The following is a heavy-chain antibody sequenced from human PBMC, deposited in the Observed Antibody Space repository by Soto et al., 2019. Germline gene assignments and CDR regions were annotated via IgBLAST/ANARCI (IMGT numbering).Heavy chain of an antibody. CDR2: IYYNGST. CDR1: GGSISNYY. J-gene: IGHJ5*02. Sequence: PSETLSLTCTVSGGSISNYYWSWIRQPPGKGLEWIGYIYYNGSTNYNPSLKSRVTISLDTSKNQFSLKLSSMTAADTAVYYCARDRSKYQLLYRFDPWGQGTQVTVSS. CDR3: ARDRSKYQLLYRFDP. D-gene: IGHD2-2*02. V-gene: IGHV4-59*01.